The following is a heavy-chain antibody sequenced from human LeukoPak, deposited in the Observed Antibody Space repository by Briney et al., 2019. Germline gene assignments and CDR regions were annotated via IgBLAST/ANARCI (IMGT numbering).Heavy chain of an antibody. Sequence: GGSLRLSCAASGFTFSDYYTSWIRQAPGKGLEWVSYISGTSTYTNYADSLKGRFTISRDNAKNSVYLQMNSLRDEDTAVYYCARDDDSSGEPFDYWGQGTLVTVSS. CDR3: ARDDDSSGEPFDY. V-gene: IGHV3-11*06. CDR2: ISGTSTYT. J-gene: IGHJ4*02. D-gene: IGHD6-19*01. CDR1: GFTFSDYY.